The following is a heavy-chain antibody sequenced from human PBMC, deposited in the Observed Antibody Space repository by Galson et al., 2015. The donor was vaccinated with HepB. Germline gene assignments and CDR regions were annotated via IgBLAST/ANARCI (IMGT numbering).Heavy chain of an antibody. Sequence: SLRLSCAASGFTFSSYAMSWVRQAPGKGLEWVSAISGSGGSTYYADSVKGRFTISRDNSKNTLYLQMNSLRAEDTAVYYCAKTGRIAVAGTGDSFDYWGQGTLVTVSS. J-gene: IGHJ4*02. CDR3: AKTGRIAVAGTGDSFDY. CDR1: GFTFSSYA. V-gene: IGHV3-23*01. CDR2: ISGSGGST. D-gene: IGHD6-19*01.